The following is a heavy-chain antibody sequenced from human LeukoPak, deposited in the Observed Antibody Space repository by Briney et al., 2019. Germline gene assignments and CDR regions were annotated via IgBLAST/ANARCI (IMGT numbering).Heavy chain of an antibody. CDR1: GFTFSSYG. V-gene: IGHV3-30*02. CDR3: AKAPLVYAISGSFDY. CDR2: IRYDGSNK. Sequence: GGSLRLSCAASGFTFSSYGMHWVRQAPGKGLEWVAFIRYDGSNKYYADSVKGRFTISRDNSKNTLYLQMNSLRAEDTAVYYCAKAPLVYAISGSFDYWGQGTLVTVSS. J-gene: IGHJ4*02. D-gene: IGHD2-8*01.